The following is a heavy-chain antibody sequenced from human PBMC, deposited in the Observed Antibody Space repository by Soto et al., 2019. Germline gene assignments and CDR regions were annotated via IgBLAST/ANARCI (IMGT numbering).Heavy chain of an antibody. CDR2: ISGSGGST. D-gene: IGHD4-4*01. V-gene: IGHV3-23*01. J-gene: IGHJ4*02. CDR3: AKDKTGDTTVTTWPPYFDN. CDR1: GFTFSSYA. Sequence: GGSLRLSCAASGFTFSSYAMSRVRQAPGKGLEWVSAISGSGGSTYYADSVKGRFTISRDNSKNTLYLQMNSLRAEDTAVYYCAKDKTGDTTVTTWPPYFDNWGQGTRVNVSS.